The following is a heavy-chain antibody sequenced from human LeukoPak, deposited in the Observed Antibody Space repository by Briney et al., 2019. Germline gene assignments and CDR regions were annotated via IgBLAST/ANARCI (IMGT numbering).Heavy chain of an antibody. CDR2: IYYSGST. J-gene: IGHJ6*02. V-gene: IGHV4-59*08. D-gene: IGHD3-3*01. Sequence: PSETLSLTCAVYGGSFSGYYWSWIRQPPGKGLEWIGYIYYSGSTNYNPSLKSRVTISVDTSKNQFSLKLSSVTAADTAVYYCARHNFDFWSGLLYGMDVWGQGTTVTVSS. CDR3: ARHNFDFWSGLLYGMDV. CDR1: GGSFSGYY.